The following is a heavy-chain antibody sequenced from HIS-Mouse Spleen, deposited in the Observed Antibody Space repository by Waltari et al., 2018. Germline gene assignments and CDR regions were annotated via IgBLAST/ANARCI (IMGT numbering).Heavy chain of an antibody. V-gene: IGHV4-39*07. CDR2: IYYSGST. D-gene: IGHD4-17*01. Sequence: QLQLQESGPGLVKPSETLSLTCTVSGGSISSRSYYWGWIRQPPGKGLEWIGSIYYSGSTYYDPSLKSRVTISVDTSKNQFSLKLSSVTAADTAVYYCARVPGDYSGAFDIWGQGTMVTVSS. J-gene: IGHJ3*02. CDR3: ARVPGDYSGAFDI. CDR1: GGSISSRSYY.